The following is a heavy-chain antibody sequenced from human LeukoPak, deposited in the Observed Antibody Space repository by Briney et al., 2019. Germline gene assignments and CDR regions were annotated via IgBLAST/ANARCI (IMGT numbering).Heavy chain of an antibody. D-gene: IGHD5-12*01. V-gene: IGHV3-30*04. CDR1: AFTFSGYA. J-gene: IGHJ4*02. CDR3: AKAPQVATTFFDY. Sequence: QTGGSLRLSCAASAFTFSGYAMHWVRQAPGKGLEWVAVITHDGSIKHYADSVKGRFTISRDNSKNTLYLQMNSLRAEDTAVYYCAKAPQVATTFFDYWGQGTLVTVSS. CDR2: ITHDGSIK.